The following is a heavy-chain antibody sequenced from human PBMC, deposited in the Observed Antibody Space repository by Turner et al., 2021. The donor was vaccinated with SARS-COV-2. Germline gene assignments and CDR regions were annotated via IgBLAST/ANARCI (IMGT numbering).Heavy chain of an antibody. V-gene: IGHV3-30*18. CDR3: AKDGAPFLLYFGEPTFYFDY. J-gene: IGHJ4*02. D-gene: IGHD3-10*01. Sequence: QVQLVESGGGVVQPGRSLRLSCAASGFTFSSYGMHWVRQAPGKGVEWVAVILYDGSNKYYADSVKGRFTISRDNSKNTLYLQMNSLRAEDTAVYYCAKDGAPFLLYFGEPTFYFDYWGQGTLVTVSS. CDR1: GFTFSSYG. CDR2: ILYDGSNK.